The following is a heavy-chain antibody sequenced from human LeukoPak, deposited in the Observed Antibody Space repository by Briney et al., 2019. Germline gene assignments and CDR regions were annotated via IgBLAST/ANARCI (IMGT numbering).Heavy chain of an antibody. CDR1: GYTFTSYD. CDR2: MNPNSGNT. V-gene: IGHV1-8*01. Sequence: ASVKVSCKASGYTFTSYDINWVRQATGQGLEWMRWMNPNSGNTGYAQKFQGRVTMTRNTSISTAYMELSSLRSEDTAVYYCAMQRTYYYDSSGYRHRYFDYWGQGTLVTVSS. J-gene: IGHJ4*02. D-gene: IGHD3-22*01. CDR3: AMQRTYYYDSSGYRHRYFDY.